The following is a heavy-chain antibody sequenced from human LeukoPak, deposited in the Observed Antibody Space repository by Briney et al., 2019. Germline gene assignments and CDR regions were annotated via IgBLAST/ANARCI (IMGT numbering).Heavy chain of an antibody. CDR3: ARYLTIFDY. Sequence: PSQTLSLTCTVSGGSISSGSYYWSWIRQPAGKGLEWIGRIYTSGSTNYNPSLKSRVTISVDTSKNQFSLKLSSVTAADTAMYYCARYLTIFDYWGQGTLVTVSS. D-gene: IGHD3-3*01. CDR2: IYTSGST. V-gene: IGHV4-61*02. CDR1: GGSISSGSYY. J-gene: IGHJ4*02.